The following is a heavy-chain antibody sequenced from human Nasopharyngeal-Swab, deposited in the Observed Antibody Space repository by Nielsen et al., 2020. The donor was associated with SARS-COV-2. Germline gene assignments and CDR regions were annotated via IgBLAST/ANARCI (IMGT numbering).Heavy chain of an antibody. CDR3: ARALRTFGGVIVNFDY. CDR1: GGSISSGGYY. V-gene: IGHV4-31*03. Sequence: SETLSLTCTVSGGSISSGGYYWSWTRQHPGKGLEWIGYIYYSGSTYYNPSLKSRVTISVDTSKNQFSLKLSSVTAADTAVYYCARALRTFGGVIVNFDYWGQGTLVTVSS. D-gene: IGHD3-16*02. J-gene: IGHJ4*02. CDR2: IYYSGST.